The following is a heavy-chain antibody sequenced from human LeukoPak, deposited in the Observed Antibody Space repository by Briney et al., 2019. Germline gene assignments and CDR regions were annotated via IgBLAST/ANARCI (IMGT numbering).Heavy chain of an antibody. D-gene: IGHD1-1*01. CDR1: GFTFRSYS. J-gene: IGHJ5*02. Sequence: GGSLRLSCAASGFTFRSYSMNWVRQAPGKGLEWVSSISSSSSYIYYADSVKGRFTISRDNAKNSLYLQMNSLRAEDTAVYYCARDREAGSTGFDPWGQGTLVTVSS. CDR3: ARDREAGSTGFDP. V-gene: IGHV3-21*01. CDR2: ISSSSSYI.